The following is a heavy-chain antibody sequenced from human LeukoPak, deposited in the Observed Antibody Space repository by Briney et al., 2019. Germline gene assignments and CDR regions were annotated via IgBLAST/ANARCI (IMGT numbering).Heavy chain of an antibody. CDR3: AKGGIAARRLPFDY. CDR2: ISGSGDST. D-gene: IGHD6-6*01. V-gene: IGHV3-23*01. CDR1: GFTFSNYA. Sequence: PGGSLRLSCAASGFTFSNYAMRWVRQAPGKGLEWVSGISGSGDSTYYADSVKGRFTISRDNSKNTLYLQMNSLRAEDTAVYYCAKGGIAARRLPFDYWGQGTLVTVSS. J-gene: IGHJ4*02.